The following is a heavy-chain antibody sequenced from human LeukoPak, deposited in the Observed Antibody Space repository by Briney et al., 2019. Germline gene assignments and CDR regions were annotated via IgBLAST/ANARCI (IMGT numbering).Heavy chain of an antibody. J-gene: IGHJ4*02. CDR2: IYYSGYT. V-gene: IGHV4-4*07. D-gene: IGHD1/OR15-1a*01. CDR3: ARGEHSADY. CDR1: GGSISYYY. Sequence: SETLSLTCTVSGGSISYYYWNWIRQPAGKGLEWIGRIYYSGYTNYNPSLKNRVSMSVDTSKNQFSLKLTSVTAADTAVYYCARGEHSADYWGQGTLVTVSS.